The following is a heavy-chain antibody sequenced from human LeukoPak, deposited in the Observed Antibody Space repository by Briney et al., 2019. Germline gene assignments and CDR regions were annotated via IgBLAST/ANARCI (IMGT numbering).Heavy chain of an antibody. D-gene: IGHD2-2*02. J-gene: IGHJ4*02. CDR2: VRDDGNRE. Sequence: PGGSLRLSRSVSGITFSNYGVHWVRQAPGKGLEWVAFVRDDGNREYYEDSLKGRIAISRDNFKNTLYLQMNNVRPDDTAVYYCAKNRYGTSYHTLDYWGQGTLVTVAS. V-gene: IGHV3-30*02. CDR1: GITFSNYG. CDR3: AKNRYGTSYHTLDY.